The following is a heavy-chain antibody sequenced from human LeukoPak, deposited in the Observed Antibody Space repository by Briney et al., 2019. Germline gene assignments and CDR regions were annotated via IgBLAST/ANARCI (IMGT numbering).Heavy chain of an antibody. V-gene: IGHV3-48*03. D-gene: IGHD3-22*01. CDR3: ARQLYDSSGYRNPAFDY. J-gene: IGHJ4*02. Sequence: GGSLRLSCADSGFTFSDYEMNWVRQAPGKGLEWVSYISSRGSTIYYGDSVKGRFTISRDNVENSLYLHMNSLRAEDTAVYYCARQLYDSSGYRNPAFDYWGQGTLVTVSS. CDR2: ISSRGSTI. CDR1: GFTFSDYE.